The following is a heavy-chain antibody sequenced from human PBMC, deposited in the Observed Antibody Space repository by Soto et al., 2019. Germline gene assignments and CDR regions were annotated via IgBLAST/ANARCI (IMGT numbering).Heavy chain of an antibody. J-gene: IGHJ4*02. Sequence: EVQLLESGGGLVQPGGSLRLSCAASGFTFSSYAMSWVRQAPGKGLEWVSAISGSGGSTYYADSVKGRFTISRDNSKNTLYLKMNSLRAEDTAVYYCAKDRMDDYGDYGSSRGGNDYWGQGTLVTVSS. CDR1: GFTFSSYA. CDR2: ISGSGGST. CDR3: AKDRMDDYGDYGSSRGGNDY. V-gene: IGHV3-23*01. D-gene: IGHD4-17*01.